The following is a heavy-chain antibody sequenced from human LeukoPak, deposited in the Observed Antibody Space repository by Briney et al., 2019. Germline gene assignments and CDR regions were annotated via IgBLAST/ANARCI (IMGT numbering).Heavy chain of an antibody. J-gene: IGHJ4*02. CDR2: IYHSGST. Sequence: PSQTLSLTCTVSGGSISSGGYYWSWIRQPPGKGLEWIGYIYHSGSTYYNPSLKSRVTISVDRSKNQFSLKLSSVTAADTAVYYCARAPTIFGLAGNYFDYWGQGTLVTVSS. CDR1: GGSISSGGYY. V-gene: IGHV4-30-2*01. CDR3: ARAPTIFGLAGNYFDY. D-gene: IGHD3-3*01.